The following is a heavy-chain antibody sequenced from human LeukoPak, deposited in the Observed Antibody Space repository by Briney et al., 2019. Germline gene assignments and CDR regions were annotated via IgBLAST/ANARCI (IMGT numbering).Heavy chain of an antibody. D-gene: IGHD3-16*01. CDR2: ISSSSSTI. J-gene: IGHJ4*02. CDR3: AREQYVSGFDY. Sequence: PGGSLRLSCAASGFTFSSYSMNWVRQAPGKGLEWVSYISSSSSTIYYADSVKGRFTISRENAKNSLYLKMNSLRDEDTAVYYCAREQYVSGFDYWGQGTLVTVSS. V-gene: IGHV3-48*02. CDR1: GFTFSSYS.